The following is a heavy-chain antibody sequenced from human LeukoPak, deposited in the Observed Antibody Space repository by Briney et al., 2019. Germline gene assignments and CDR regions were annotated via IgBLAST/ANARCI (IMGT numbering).Heavy chain of an antibody. V-gene: IGHV5-51*01. CDR2: ISAGDSDT. Sequence: GESLKISCKGSGYSFSIYWIGWVRQMAGKGLEWMGTISAGDSDTRYSPSFQGQVTISADRALSTAYLQWSSLRASDSGMYYCAGGYSGYDTFDYWGQGTLVTVSS. CDR1: GYSFSIYW. J-gene: IGHJ4*02. CDR3: AGGYSGYDTFDY. D-gene: IGHD5-12*01.